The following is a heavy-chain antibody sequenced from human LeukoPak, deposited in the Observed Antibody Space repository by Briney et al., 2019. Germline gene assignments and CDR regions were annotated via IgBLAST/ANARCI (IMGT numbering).Heavy chain of an antibody. V-gene: IGHV1-69*02. D-gene: IGHD2-21*02. CDR2: IIPILGIA. CDR1: ARTFSSYT. CDR3: AKTHSPYCGGDCPFDY. Sequence: GASVKLSCKASARTFSSYTISWVRQAPEQGLEWMGRIIPILGIANYVQKFQGRVTITADKSTSTAYMELSSLRSEDTAVYYCAKTHSPYCGGDCPFDYWGQGTLVTVSS. J-gene: IGHJ4*02.